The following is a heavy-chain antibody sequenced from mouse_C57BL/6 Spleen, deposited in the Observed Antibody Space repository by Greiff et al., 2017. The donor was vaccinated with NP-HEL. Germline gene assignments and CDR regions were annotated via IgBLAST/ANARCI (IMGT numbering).Heavy chain of an antibody. CDR3: ARRVDSNGDYFDY. V-gene: IGHV8-12*01. Sequence: QVTLKVSGPGILQSSQTLSLTCSFSGFSLCTSGMGVSLIRQPSGKCLECLAHIYWDGDKRYNPSLKSRPTISKDTSRKQVFLKSTSVDTAETATYYCARRVDSNGDYFDYWGQGTTLTVSS. CDR1: GFSLCTSGMG. CDR2: IYWDGDK. D-gene: IGHD2-5*01. J-gene: IGHJ2*01.